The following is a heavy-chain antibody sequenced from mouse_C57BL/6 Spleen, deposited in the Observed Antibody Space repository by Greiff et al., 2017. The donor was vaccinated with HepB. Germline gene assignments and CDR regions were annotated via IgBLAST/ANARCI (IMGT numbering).Heavy chain of an antibody. Sequence: QVQLKESGAELVRPGASVTLSCKASGYTFTDYEMHWVKQTPVHGLEWIGAIDPETGGTAYNQKFKGKAILTADKSSSTAYMELRSLTSEDSAVYYCTRGDYDYDYYYAMDYWGQGTSVTVSS. CDR1: GYTFTDYE. V-gene: IGHV1-15*01. D-gene: IGHD2-4*01. J-gene: IGHJ4*01. CDR3: TRGDYDYDYYYAMDY. CDR2: IDPETGGT.